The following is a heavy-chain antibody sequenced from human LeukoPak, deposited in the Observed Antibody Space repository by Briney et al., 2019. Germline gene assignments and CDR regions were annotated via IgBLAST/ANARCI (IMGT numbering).Heavy chain of an antibody. CDR3: AAGTGLAMIGTY. CDR1: GYTFTSYD. V-gene: IGHV1-8*01. J-gene: IGHJ4*02. D-gene: IGHD3-22*01. Sequence: ASVKVSCKASGYTFTSYDISWVRQATGQGLEWMGWMNPNSGNTGYAQKFQGRVTVTRNNSISTAYMERSSLRSEDTAVYYCAAGTGLAMIGTYWGQGTLVTVSS. CDR2: MNPNSGNT.